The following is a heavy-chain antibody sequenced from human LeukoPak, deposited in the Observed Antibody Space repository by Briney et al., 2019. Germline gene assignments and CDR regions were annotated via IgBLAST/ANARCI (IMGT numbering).Heavy chain of an antibody. CDR2: IYPSGTT. Sequence: SQTLSLTCTVSGGSISSGTYYWTWIRQPAGKGLEWIGRIYPSGTTNYNPSLKSRVTISVDTSKNQFSLKLSSVTAADTAVYYCARVKGAYYYGSGSHDYWGQGTLVTVSS. CDR1: GGSISSGTYY. J-gene: IGHJ4*02. D-gene: IGHD3-10*01. V-gene: IGHV4-61*02. CDR3: ARVKGAYYYGSGSHDY.